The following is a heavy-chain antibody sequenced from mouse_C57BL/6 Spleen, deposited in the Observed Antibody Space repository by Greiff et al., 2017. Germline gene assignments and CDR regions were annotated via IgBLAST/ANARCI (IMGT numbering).Heavy chain of an antibody. Sequence: VQLQQSGAELVRPGASVTLSCKASGYTFTDYEMHWVKQTPVHGLEWIGAIDPETGGTAYNQKFKGKAILTVDKSSSTAYMQLSSLTSEDSAVYYCARWGSKAEDYWGQGTSVTVSS. CDR3: ARWGSKAEDY. V-gene: IGHV1-15*01. J-gene: IGHJ4*01. CDR2: IDPETGGT. D-gene: IGHD1-3*01. CDR1: GYTFTDYE.